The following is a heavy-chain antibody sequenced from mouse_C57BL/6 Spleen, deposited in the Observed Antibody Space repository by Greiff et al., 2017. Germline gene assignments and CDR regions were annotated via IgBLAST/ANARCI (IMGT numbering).Heavy chain of an antibody. CDR2: IYPGSGST. J-gene: IGHJ1*03. CDR1: GYTFTSYW. Sequence: QVHVKQPGAELVKPGASVKMSCKASGYTFTSYWITWVKQRPGQGLEWIGDIYPGSGSTNYNEKFKSKATLTVDTSSSTAYMQLSSLTSEDSAVYYCARGVLRYFDVWGTGTTVTVSS. CDR3: ARGVLRYFDV. D-gene: IGHD1-1*01. V-gene: IGHV1-55*01.